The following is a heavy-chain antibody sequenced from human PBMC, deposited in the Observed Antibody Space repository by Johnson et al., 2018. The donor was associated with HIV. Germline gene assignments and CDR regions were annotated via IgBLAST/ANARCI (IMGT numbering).Heavy chain of an antibody. V-gene: IGHV3-30*03. CDR2: ISYDGSNK. CDR1: GFTFSSYG. J-gene: IGHJ3*02. Sequence: QVQLVESGGGVVQPGRSLRLSCAASGFTFSSYGMHWVRQAPGKGLEWVAVISYDGSNKYYADSVKGRFTISRDNSKNTLYLQMNSLRAENTAVYYCARDPPSLLRGAFDIWGQGTMVTVSS. D-gene: IGHD3-16*01. CDR3: ARDPPSLLRGAFDI.